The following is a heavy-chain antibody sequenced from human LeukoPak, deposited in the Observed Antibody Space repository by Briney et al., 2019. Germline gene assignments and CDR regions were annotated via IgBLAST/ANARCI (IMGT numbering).Heavy chain of an antibody. V-gene: IGHV1-8*01. D-gene: IGHD2-15*01. CDR2: MNPNSGNT. CDR3: ARALSFAATPGYYYGMDV. Sequence: ASVKVSCKASGYTFTSYDINWVRQATGQGLEWMGWMNPNSGNTGYAQKFQGRVTMTRNTSISTAYMELSRLRSEDTAVYYCARALSFAATPGYYYGMDVWGQGTTVTVSS. J-gene: IGHJ6*02. CDR1: GYTFTSYD.